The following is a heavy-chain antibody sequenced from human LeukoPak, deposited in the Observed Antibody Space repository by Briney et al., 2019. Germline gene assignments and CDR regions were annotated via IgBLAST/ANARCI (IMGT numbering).Heavy chain of an antibody. Sequence: GGSLRLSFPASGFTFISYRLSVVRQAPGKGLEWVANIKRDGSEKNYVDSVKGQFTISRDNAKNSLYLQMNSLRAEDTAVYYCARGTRPDYWGQGTLVTVSS. D-gene: IGHD3/OR15-3a*01. J-gene: IGHJ4*02. CDR2: IKRDGSEK. V-gene: IGHV3-7*04. CDR1: GFTFISYR. CDR3: ARGTRPDY.